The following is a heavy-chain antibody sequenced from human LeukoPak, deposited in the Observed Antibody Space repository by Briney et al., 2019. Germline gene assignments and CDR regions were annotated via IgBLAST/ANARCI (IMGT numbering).Heavy chain of an antibody. D-gene: IGHD1-1*01. V-gene: IGHV3-53*01. CDR3: ARDPAPATGAFDI. CDR1: GFTISSNY. Sequence: GGSLRLSCASSGFTISSNYMNWVRQAPGKGLEWVSVIFNSGDTYYADSVKGRFTISRDTSKNTLYIQMNSLRVDDTAVYYCARDPAPATGAFDIWGQGTMVIIS. CDR2: IFNSGDT. J-gene: IGHJ3*02.